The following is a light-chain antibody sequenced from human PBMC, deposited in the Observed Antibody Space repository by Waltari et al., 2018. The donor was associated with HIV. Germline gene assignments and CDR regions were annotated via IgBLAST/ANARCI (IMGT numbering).Light chain of an antibody. CDR2: EDN. CDR3: YSVDGTPNQIGV. V-gene: IGLV3-10*01. J-gene: IGLJ3*02. CDR1: AFPKKD. Sequence: SYELTQPPSVSVSPGQTATIPCSGDAFPKKDAFWYQQKSGQAPVLVIYEDNNRPAGIPERFAGYDAAKMATLTISGAQGEDEADYFCYSVDGTPNQIGVFGRGTKLTVL.